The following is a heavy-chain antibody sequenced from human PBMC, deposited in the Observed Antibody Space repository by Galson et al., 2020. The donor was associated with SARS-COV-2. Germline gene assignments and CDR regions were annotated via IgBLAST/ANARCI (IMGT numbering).Heavy chain of an antibody. J-gene: IGHJ2*01. CDR3: ARGNDILTQDWHFDL. Sequence: SQTLSLTCTVSGASISTQYWNWIRQPPGQGLEWIGYIYYSGSTNYNPSLKSRVIISVDSSKNQLSLKLSSVTAADTAVYYCARGNDILTQDWHFDLWGRGTLVTVSS. V-gene: IGHV4-59*11. D-gene: IGHD3-9*01. CDR1: GASISTQY. CDR2: IYYSGST.